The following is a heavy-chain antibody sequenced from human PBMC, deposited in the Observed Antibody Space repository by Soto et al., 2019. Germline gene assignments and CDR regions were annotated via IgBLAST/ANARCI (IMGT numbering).Heavy chain of an antibody. D-gene: IGHD3-22*01. CDR3: AREYYYDSSFDY. V-gene: IGHV3-30-3*01. CDR2: ISYDGSNK. Sequence: VAVISYDGSNKYYADSVKGRFTISRDNSKNTLYLQMNSLRAEDTAVYYCAREYYYDSSFDYWGQGTLVTVSS. J-gene: IGHJ4*02.